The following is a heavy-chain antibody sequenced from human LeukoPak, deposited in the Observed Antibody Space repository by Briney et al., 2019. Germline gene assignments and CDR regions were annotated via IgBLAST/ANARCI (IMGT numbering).Heavy chain of an antibody. J-gene: IGHJ5*02. Sequence: SVKVSCKASGGTFSSYAISWVRQAPGQGLEWMGGIIPIFGTANYAQKFQGRVTITTDESASTAYMELSSLRSEDTAVYYCARGGCSSTSCFVLDPWGQGTLVTVSS. CDR1: GGTFSSYA. V-gene: IGHV1-69*05. CDR2: IIPIFGTA. CDR3: ARGGCSSTSCFVLDP. D-gene: IGHD2-2*01.